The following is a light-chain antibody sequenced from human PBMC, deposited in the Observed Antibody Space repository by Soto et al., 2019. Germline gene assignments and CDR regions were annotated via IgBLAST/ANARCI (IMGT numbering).Light chain of an antibody. CDR2: GAS. CDR1: QSVSSS. V-gene: IGKV3-15*01. CDR3: QQYNNWWT. Sequence: EIVLTQSPGTLSLSPGARATLSCRASQSVSSSLAWYQQKPGQAPRLLIYGASTRATGIPARFSGSGSGTEFTLTISSLQSEDFAVYYCQQYNNWWTFGQGTKVDIK. J-gene: IGKJ1*01.